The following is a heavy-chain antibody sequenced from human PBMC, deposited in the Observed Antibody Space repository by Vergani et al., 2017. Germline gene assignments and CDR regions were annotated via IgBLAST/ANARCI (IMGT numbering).Heavy chain of an antibody. Sequence: QVQLVQSGAEVKKPGASVKVSCKASGYTFTSYDINWVRQATGQGLEWMGWMNPNSGNTGYAQKFQGRVTMTRNTSISTAYMELRSLRSDDTAVYYCARWVQLERHYYFDYWGQGTLVTVSS. J-gene: IGHJ4*02. V-gene: IGHV1-8*01. CDR2: MNPNSGNT. CDR3: ARWVQLERHYYFDY. CDR1: GYTFTSYD. D-gene: IGHD1-1*01.